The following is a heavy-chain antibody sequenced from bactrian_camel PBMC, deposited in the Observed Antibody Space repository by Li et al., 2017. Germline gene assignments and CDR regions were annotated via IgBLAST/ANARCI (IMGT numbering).Heavy chain of an antibody. V-gene: IGHV3-2*01. D-gene: IGHD6*01. CDR2: IGSDGSNT. J-gene: IGHJ7*01. CDR1: GFTFSSYY. Sequence: HVQLVESGGGLVQPGGSLRLTCAASGFTFSSYYINWVRQAPGKGLEWVSKIGSDGSNTYYADSVKDRFTISRDNAKNTLYLQMNSLKPEDTAVYYCASVTGGSWYEVGEFGMDYWGKGTQVTVS.